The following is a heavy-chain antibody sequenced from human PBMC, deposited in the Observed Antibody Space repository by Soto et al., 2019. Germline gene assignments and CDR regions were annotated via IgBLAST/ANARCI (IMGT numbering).Heavy chain of an antibody. Sequence: QVQLVESGGGVVQPGRSLRLSCAASGFTFSSHAMHWVRQAPGKGLEWVAVIWYDGTTKYHADSVRGRFTIARDTSNNTLYLQMNNLRVEDTAVYYCARDGLEYSGYDIDFWGQGTLVTVSS. J-gene: IGHJ4*02. D-gene: IGHD5-12*01. CDR1: GFTFSSHA. CDR2: IWYDGTTK. V-gene: IGHV3-33*01. CDR3: ARDGLEYSGYDIDF.